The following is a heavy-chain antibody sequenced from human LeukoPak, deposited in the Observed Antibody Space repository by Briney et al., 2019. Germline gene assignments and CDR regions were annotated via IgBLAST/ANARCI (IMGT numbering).Heavy chain of an antibody. CDR3: ARGNGVNPDSDLGY. CDR2: IIPIFGTA. Sequence: SVKVSCKASGGTFSSYAISWVRQAPGQGLEWMGGIIPIFGTANYAQKFQGRVTITTDESTSTAYMELSSLRSEDTAVYYCARGNGVNPDSDLGYWGQGTLVTVSS. D-gene: IGHD1-14*01. J-gene: IGHJ4*02. CDR1: GGTFSSYA. V-gene: IGHV1-69*05.